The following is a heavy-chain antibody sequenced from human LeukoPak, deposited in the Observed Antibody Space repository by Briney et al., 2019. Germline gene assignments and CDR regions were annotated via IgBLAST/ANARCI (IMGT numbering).Heavy chain of an antibody. CDR3: ARRGWYKGVDY. V-gene: IGHV4-59*01. J-gene: IGHJ4*02. D-gene: IGHD6-19*01. CDR1: GGSISSYY. CDR2: IYYSGST. Sequence: SETLSLTCTVSGGSISSYYWSWIRQPPGKGLEWIGYIYYSGSTNYNPSLKSRVTISVDTSKNQFSLKLSPVTAADTAVYYCARRGWYKGVDYWGQGTLVTVSS.